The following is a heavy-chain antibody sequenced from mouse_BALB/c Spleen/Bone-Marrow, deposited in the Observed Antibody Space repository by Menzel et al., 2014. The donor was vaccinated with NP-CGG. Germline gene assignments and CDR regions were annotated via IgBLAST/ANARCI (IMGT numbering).Heavy chain of an antibody. J-gene: IGHJ3*01. Sequence: DVKLQESGGGLVKPGGSLKLSCAASGFTFSSYAMSWVRQTPEKRLEWVATISSGGSYTYYPDSVKGRFTISRDNAKNTLYLQMSSLRSEDTAMYYCARKSYYDYDGRPWFACWGQGTLVTVSA. CDR2: ISSGGSYT. D-gene: IGHD2-4*01. CDR3: ARKSYYDYDGRPWFAC. V-gene: IGHV5-9-3*01. CDR1: GFTFSSYA.